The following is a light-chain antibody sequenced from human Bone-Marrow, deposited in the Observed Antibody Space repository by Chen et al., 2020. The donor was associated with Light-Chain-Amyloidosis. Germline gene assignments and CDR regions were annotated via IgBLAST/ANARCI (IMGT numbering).Light chain of an antibody. Sequence: EIVLTQSPGTLSLSPGEGANLSCRASQTISSKYLTWYQQKFGQAPRLLIYGSSSRATGIPDRFTGSGSGRDFTLTINRLEPEDFAMYYCQQYGTSPLTFGGGTKVEI. J-gene: IGKJ4*01. CDR2: GSS. V-gene: IGKV3-20*01. CDR1: QTISSKY. CDR3: QQYGTSPLT.